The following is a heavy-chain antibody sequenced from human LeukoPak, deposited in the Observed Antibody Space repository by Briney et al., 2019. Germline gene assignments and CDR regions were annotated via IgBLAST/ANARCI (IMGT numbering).Heavy chain of an antibody. V-gene: IGHV4-39*07. CDR1: GGSITKNGYY. J-gene: IGHJ3*02. CDR2: MHYSGST. D-gene: IGHD3-10*01. Sequence: PSETLSLTCSVSGGSITKNGYYWGWIRQPPETGLEWIGSMHYSGSTYYNPSLNSRVTISVDTSKNQFSLKLTSVTAADTAVYYCARAVWGVLYRDAFDIWGQGTMVTVSS. CDR3: ARAVWGVLYRDAFDI.